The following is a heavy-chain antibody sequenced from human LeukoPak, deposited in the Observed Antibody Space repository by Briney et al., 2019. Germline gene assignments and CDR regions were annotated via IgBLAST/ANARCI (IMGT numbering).Heavy chain of an antibody. D-gene: IGHD2-15*01. Sequence: PGGSLRLSCAASGFTFSSYGMHWVRQAPGKGLEWVAFIRYDGSNKYYADSVKGRFTISRDNSKNTLYLQMNSLRAEDTAVYYCAKDRGGGRWFSKTGYYFDYWGQGTLVTVSS. CDR2: IRYDGSNK. CDR3: AKDRGGGRWFSKTGYYFDY. V-gene: IGHV3-30*02. CDR1: GFTFSSYG. J-gene: IGHJ4*02.